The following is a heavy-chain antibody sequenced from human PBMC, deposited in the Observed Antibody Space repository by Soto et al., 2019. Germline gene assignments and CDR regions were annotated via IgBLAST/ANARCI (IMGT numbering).Heavy chain of an antibody. V-gene: IGHV1-69*13. CDR1: GGTFSSYA. Sequence: SVKVSCKASGGTFSSYAISWVRQAPGQGLEWMGGIIPIFGTANYAQKFQGRVTITADESTSTAYMELSSLRSEDTAVYYCARDLLYDSSGYAAFGIWGQGTMVTVSS. D-gene: IGHD3-22*01. J-gene: IGHJ3*02. CDR2: IIPIFGTA. CDR3: ARDLLYDSSGYAAFGI.